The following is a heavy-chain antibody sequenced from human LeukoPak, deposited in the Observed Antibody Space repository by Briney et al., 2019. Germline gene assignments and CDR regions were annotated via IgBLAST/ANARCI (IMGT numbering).Heavy chain of an antibody. J-gene: IGHJ4*02. CDR2: IKQDGSEK. CDR3: ASAPPGIAAYFDY. D-gene: IGHD6-13*01. V-gene: IGHV3-7*02. CDR1: GFTFSNYW. Sequence: GGSLRLSCAASGFTFSNYWMSWIRQAPGKGLEWVANIKQDGSEKYYVDSVKGRFTISRDNAKNTLFLQMNSLRAQDTAVYYCASAPPGIAAYFDYWGQGTLVTVSS.